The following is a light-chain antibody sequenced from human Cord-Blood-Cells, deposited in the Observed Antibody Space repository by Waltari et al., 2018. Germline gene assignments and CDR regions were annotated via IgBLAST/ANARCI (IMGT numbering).Light chain of an antibody. V-gene: IGKV3-20*01. Sequence: EIVLTQSPGTLSLSPGERATLSCRASQSVSSSYLAWYQQKPGQAPRLLIYGASSRATCIPDRFSCSGSGTDFTLTISRLEPEDFAVYYCQQYGSSPLTFGGGTKVEIK. J-gene: IGKJ4*01. CDR2: GAS. CDR1: QSVSSSY. CDR3: QQYGSSPLT.